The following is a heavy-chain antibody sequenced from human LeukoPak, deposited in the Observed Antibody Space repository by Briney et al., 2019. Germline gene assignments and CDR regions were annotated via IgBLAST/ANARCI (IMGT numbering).Heavy chain of an antibody. V-gene: IGHV4-59*01. CDR1: GGSLSSYY. J-gene: IGHJ5*02. CDR2: IYYSGST. Sequence: SETLSLTCTVSGGSLSSYYWSWIRQPPGKGLEWIEYIYYSGSTNYNPSLKSRVTLSVDTSKNQFSLRLSSVTAADTAVYYCARHCGSPSCSRALDWFDPWGQGTLVTVSS. CDR3: ARHCGSPSCSRALDWFDP. D-gene: IGHD2-2*01.